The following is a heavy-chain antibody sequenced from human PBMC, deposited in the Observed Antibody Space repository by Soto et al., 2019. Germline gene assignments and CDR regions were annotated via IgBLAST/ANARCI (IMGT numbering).Heavy chain of an antibody. V-gene: IGHV3-9*01. J-gene: IGHJ6*02. Sequence: GGSLRLSCAASGFTFDDYAMHWVRQAPGKGLEWVSGISWNSGSIGYADSVKGRFTISRDNSKNTLYLQMNSLRAEDTAVYYCARDLSSPYCSGGSCYSFYGMDVWGQGTTVTVSS. CDR1: GFTFDDYA. D-gene: IGHD2-15*01. CDR2: ISWNSGSI. CDR3: ARDLSSPYCSGGSCYSFYGMDV.